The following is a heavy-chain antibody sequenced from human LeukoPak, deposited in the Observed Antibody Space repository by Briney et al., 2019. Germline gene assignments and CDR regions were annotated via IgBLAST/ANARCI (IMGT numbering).Heavy chain of an antibody. CDR2: IIPILGIA. D-gene: IGHD5-12*01. Sequence: GASVKVSCKASGGTFSSYAISWARQAPGQGLEWMGRIIPILGIANYAQKFQGRVTITADKSTSTAYMELSSLRSEDTAVYYCALPRRQGDYDYGPNGAFDIWGQGTMVTVSS. J-gene: IGHJ3*02. CDR1: GGTFSSYA. V-gene: IGHV1-69*04. CDR3: ALPRRQGDYDYGPNGAFDI.